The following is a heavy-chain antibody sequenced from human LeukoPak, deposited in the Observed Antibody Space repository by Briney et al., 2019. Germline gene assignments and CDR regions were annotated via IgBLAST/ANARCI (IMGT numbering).Heavy chain of an antibody. V-gene: IGHV3-30*01. CDR1: GFTFSSYA. CDR3: ARESIVVVPAAIFLGPDY. CDR2: ISYDGSNK. J-gene: IGHJ4*02. Sequence: PGRSLRLSCAASGFTFSSYAMHWVRQAPGKGLEWVAVISYDGSNKYYADSVKGRFTISRDNSKNTLYLQMNSLRAEDTAVYYCARESIVVVPAAIFLGPDYWGQGTLVTVSS. D-gene: IGHD2-2*01.